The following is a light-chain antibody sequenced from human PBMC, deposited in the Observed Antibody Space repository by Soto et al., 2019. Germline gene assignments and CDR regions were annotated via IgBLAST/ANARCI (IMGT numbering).Light chain of an antibody. Sequence: EIVMTQSPVTLSVSPGERATLSCRASQTIRSDLAWYQQKPGQAPRLLISDASTRATGIPARFNGSGSGTEFTLAISSLQSEDFAIYYCHQYNTWPLTFAGGTKVEIK. J-gene: IGKJ4*01. CDR3: HQYNTWPLT. CDR2: DAS. V-gene: IGKV3-15*01. CDR1: QTIRSD.